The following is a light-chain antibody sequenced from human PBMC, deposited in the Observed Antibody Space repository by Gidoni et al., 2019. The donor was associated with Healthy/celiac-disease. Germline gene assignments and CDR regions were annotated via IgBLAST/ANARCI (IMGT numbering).Light chain of an antibody. V-gene: IGKV3-11*01. CDR3: QQRSNWLFT. Sequence: EMVLTQSPATLSLSPGESATLSCRASQSVSSYLAWYQQKPGQAPRLLIYDASNRATGIPARFSGSGSGTDFTLTISSLEPEDFAVYYCQQRSNWLFTFGPGTKVDIK. CDR2: DAS. CDR1: QSVSSY. J-gene: IGKJ3*01.